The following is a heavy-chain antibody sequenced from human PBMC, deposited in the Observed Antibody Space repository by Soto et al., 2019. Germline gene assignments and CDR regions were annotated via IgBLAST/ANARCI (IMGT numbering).Heavy chain of an antibody. CDR1: GDSISSYN. Sequence: QVQLQESGPGLVKPSETLSLTCTVSGDSISSYNLAWIRQPPGKGLELIVYFRSGAGTSYNPSLKSRVAISAATSMKQFSLRLSSVTAADTAVYYCVRQGIGVLHGLVDVWGQGTKVTVS. J-gene: IGHJ6*02. D-gene: IGHD3-10*01. CDR2: FRSGAGT. V-gene: IGHV4-59*08. CDR3: VRQGIGVLHGLVDV.